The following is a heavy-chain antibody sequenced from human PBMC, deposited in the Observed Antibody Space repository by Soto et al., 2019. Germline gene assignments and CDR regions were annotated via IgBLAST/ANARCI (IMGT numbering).Heavy chain of an antibody. CDR2: ISAYNGNT. CDR3: ARRGLVAAPDAFDI. CDR1: GYTFTIYG. J-gene: IGHJ3*02. V-gene: IGHV1-18*01. Sequence: GASVKVSCKDSGYTFTIYGIIWVRQATGQGLEWMGWISAYNGNTNYAQKLQGRVTMTTDTSTSTAYMELRSLRSDDTAVYYCARRGLVAAPDAFDIWGQGTMVTVSS. D-gene: IGHD2-15*01.